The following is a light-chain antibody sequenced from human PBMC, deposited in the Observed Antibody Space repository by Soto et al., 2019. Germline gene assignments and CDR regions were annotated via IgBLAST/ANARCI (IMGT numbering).Light chain of an antibody. J-gene: IGKJ3*01. CDR1: QSVNSN. CDR2: GAS. Sequence: EIMMTQSPVTLSLSPGERVTLSCRASQSVNSNLAWYQQKPGQAPRLLIYGASTRATGIPASFIGNGSGTEFTLTASSLQPEDFAVYYCQQYNNWPFTFGPGTKVDIK. V-gene: IGKV3-15*01. CDR3: QQYNNWPFT.